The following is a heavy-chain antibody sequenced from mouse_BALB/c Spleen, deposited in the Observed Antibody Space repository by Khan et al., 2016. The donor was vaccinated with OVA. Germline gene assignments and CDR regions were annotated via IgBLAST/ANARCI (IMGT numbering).Heavy chain of an antibody. D-gene: IGHD3-2*02. J-gene: IGHJ2*01. Sequence: QVQLQQSGAELVRPGTSVRLSCKTSGYIFTSYWIHWVKQRSGQGLEWIARIYPGTDNTYYNEKFKDKATLTADKSSSTAYLQLSSLKSEDSAVFFCAREEALYYFDYWGQGTTLTVSS. V-gene: IGHV1S132*01. CDR2: IYPGTDNT. CDR3: AREEALYYFDY. CDR1: GYIFTSYW.